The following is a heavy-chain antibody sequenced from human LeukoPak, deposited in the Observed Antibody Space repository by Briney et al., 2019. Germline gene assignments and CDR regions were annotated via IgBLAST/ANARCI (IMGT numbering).Heavy chain of an antibody. V-gene: IGHV1-18*01. J-gene: IGHJ4*02. CDR1: GYTFTSYG. CDR3: ARDYEQWLPNTPDLFGY. CDR2: ISAYNGNT. D-gene: IGHD5-12*01. Sequence: ASVKVSCKAPGYTFTSYGISWVRQAPGQGLEWMGWISAYNGNTNYAQKLQGRVTMTTDTSTSTAYMELRSLRSDDTAVYYCARDYEQWLPNTPDLFGYWGQGTLVTVSS.